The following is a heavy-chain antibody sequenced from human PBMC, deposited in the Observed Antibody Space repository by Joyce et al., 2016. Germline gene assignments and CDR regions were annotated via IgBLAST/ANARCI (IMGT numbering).Heavy chain of an antibody. Sequence: EVQLVESGGGLVKPGGSLRLSCAASGFTFSCYSMSLVRQAPGKGLEWVSSLSSSSSYIKYTDSVKGRFTISRDNAKNSLYLQMNSLRVEDTAVYYCARSSYTNGIFDYWGQGTLVTVSS. CDR3: ARSSYTNGIFDY. D-gene: IGHD2-8*01. CDR1: GFTFSCYS. CDR2: LSSSSSYI. J-gene: IGHJ4*02. V-gene: IGHV3-21*01.